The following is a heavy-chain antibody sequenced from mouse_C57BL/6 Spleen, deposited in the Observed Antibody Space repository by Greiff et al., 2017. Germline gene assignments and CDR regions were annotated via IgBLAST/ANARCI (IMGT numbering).Heavy chain of an antibody. D-gene: IGHD1-1*01. CDR1: GFTFSDYG. V-gene: IGHV5-17*01. CDR3: ARPYGSSYRYAMDY. CDR2: ISSGSSTI. Sequence: EVKVVESGGGLVKPGGSLKLSCAASGFTFSDYGMHWVRQAPEKGLEWVAYISSGSSTIYYADTVKGRFTISRDNAKNTLFLQMTSLRSEDTAMYYCARPYGSSYRYAMDYWGQGTSVTVSS. J-gene: IGHJ4*01.